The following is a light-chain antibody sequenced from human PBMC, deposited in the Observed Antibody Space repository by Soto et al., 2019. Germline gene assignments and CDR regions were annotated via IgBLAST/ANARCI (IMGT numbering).Light chain of an antibody. Sequence: DIQINQSPSSLPASVGDRVTITCRASQSISSYLNWYQQKPGKAPKLLIYAASSLHSGVPSRVSGSGSGTDFTRTISSLQPEDFATYYCLQSYITPYTFGQGTKVDIK. CDR2: AAS. V-gene: IGKV1-39*01. J-gene: IGKJ2*01. CDR1: QSISSY. CDR3: LQSYITPYT.